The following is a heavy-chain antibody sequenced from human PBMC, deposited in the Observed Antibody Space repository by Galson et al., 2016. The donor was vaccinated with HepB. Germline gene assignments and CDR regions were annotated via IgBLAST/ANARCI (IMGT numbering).Heavy chain of an antibody. V-gene: IGHV6-1*01. CDR3: AAYFYDSKTMDV. Sequence: CAISGDSVSSNSPTWNWIRQSPSRGLEWLGRTYYRSKWYNEYAVSVKGRITINPDTSKNQFSLQLNSVTPEDTAVYYCAAYFYDSKTMDVWGQGTTVTVSS. CDR2: TYYRSKWYN. D-gene: IGHD3-22*01. CDR1: GDSVSSNSPT. J-gene: IGHJ6*02.